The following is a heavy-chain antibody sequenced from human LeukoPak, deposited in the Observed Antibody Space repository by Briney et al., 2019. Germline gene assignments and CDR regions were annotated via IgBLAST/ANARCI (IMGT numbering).Heavy chain of an antibody. V-gene: IGHV1-46*01. D-gene: IGHD6-13*01. CDR2: INPSGGRT. CDR3: ARDHMTLIATVGTASTKGPSPRLYF. J-gene: IGHJ1*01. CDR1: GYTFIICY. Sequence: ASVKVSFTACGYTFIICYIHWVRQAPGQGLEWMGMINPSGGRTGNAQKSQGRATITRDMSRSTVYMELSSLRSEDTAVYYCARDHMTLIATVGTASTKGPSPRLYF.